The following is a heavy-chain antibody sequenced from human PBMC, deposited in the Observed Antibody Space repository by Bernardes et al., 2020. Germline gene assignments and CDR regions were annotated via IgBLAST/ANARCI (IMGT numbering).Heavy chain of an antibody. V-gene: IGHV4-34*01. D-gene: IGHD2-2*01. Sequence: SETLSLTCAVSGGSFSGYYWSWIRQPPGKGLEWIGELNHSGSTNYNPSLKSRVTISVDTSKNQFSLKLSSVTAADTAVYYCARGRWDCSSTSCSPFDYWGQGTLVTVSS. CDR2: LNHSGST. CDR3: ARGRWDCSSTSCSPFDY. CDR1: GGSFSGYY. J-gene: IGHJ4*02.